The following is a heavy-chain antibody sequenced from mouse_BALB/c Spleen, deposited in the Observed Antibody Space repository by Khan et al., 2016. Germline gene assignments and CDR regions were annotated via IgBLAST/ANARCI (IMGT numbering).Heavy chain of an antibody. D-gene: IGHD1-1*01. CDR3: GSGGTGVVDY. CDR1: GYTFTDYA. Sequence: QVQLQQSGAELVRPGVSVKISCKGSGYTFTDYAMHWVKQSHAKSLEWIGVISTYYGDASYNQKFKGTATMTVDKSSSTAYMELARLTSEDSAIFYCGSGGTGVVDYWGQGTTLTGSS. V-gene: IGHV1S137*01. J-gene: IGHJ2*01. CDR2: ISTYYGDA.